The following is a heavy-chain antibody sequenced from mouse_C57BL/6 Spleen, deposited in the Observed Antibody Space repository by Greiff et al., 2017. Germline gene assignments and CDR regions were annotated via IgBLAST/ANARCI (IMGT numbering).Heavy chain of an antibody. Sequence: EVKLLESGGGLVKPGGSLKLSCAASGFTFSDYGMHWVRQAPEKGLEWVAYISSGSSTINYADTVKGRFTISRDNAKNTLFLQMTSLRSEDTAMYYCARNSNYGYFDVWGTGTKVTVSS. CDR2: ISSGSSTI. CDR1: GFTFSDYG. J-gene: IGHJ1*03. V-gene: IGHV5-17*01. CDR3: ARNSNYGYFDV. D-gene: IGHD2-5*01.